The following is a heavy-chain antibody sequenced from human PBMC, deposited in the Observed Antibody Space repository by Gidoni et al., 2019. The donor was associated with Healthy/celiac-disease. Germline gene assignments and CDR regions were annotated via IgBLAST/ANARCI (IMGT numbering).Heavy chain of an antibody. CDR1: GGSLSSSSYY. CDR3: ASLELLWFGELSY. V-gene: IGHV4-39*01. Sequence: QLQLQESGPGLVKPSETLSLTCTVSGGSLSSSSYYWGWIRQPPGKGLEWIGSIYCSGSTYYNPSLKSRVTISVDTSKNQFSLKLSSVTAADTAVYYCASLELLWFGELSYWGQGTLVTVSS. D-gene: IGHD3-10*01. CDR2: IYCSGST. J-gene: IGHJ4*02.